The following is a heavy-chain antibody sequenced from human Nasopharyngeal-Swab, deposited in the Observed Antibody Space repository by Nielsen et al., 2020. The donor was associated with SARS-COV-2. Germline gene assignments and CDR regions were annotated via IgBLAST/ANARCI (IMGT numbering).Heavy chain of an antibody. D-gene: IGHD6-19*01. Sequence: GGSLRLSCAASGFIFSTYTMNWVRQAQGKGLDWLSSIRSSTSYIYYADSVKGRFTISRDNAKNSLYLQMNSLRTEDTAVYYCATSGYSSGWIFWGQGTLVTVSS. CDR3: ATSGYSSGWIF. CDR2: IRSSTSYI. CDR1: GFIFSTYT. J-gene: IGHJ4*02. V-gene: IGHV3-21*01.